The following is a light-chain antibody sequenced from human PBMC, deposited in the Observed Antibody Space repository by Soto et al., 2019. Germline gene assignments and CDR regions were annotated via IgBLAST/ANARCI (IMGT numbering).Light chain of an antibody. CDR1: QSFCSN. CDR3: QQLKSYVT. J-gene: IGKJ5*01. Sequence: EIRMTQSACTLCASVGDRVNIXCRASQSFCSNVNWYQQIKGEAHKPLIYGATTLQSGVTSRFSGSGYGKDFDITISSLQPEDFATYNCQQLKSYVTFGQGTRLEIK. CDR2: GAT. V-gene: IGKV1-9*01.